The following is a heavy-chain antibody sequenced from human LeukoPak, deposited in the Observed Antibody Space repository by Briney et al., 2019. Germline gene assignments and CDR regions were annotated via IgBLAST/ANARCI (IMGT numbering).Heavy chain of an antibody. CDR3: ARDAREVLLWFGEFFP. CDR2: ISGYNGKT. CDR1: GYTFTNYG. D-gene: IGHD3-10*01. Sequence: ASVKVSCKASGYTFTNYGISWVRQDPGQGLEWMGWISGYNGKTNYAQKFHARVTMTTDTSTSTAYMELRSLRSDDTAVYYCARDAREVLLWFGEFFPWGQGTLVTVSS. V-gene: IGHV1-18*01. J-gene: IGHJ5*02.